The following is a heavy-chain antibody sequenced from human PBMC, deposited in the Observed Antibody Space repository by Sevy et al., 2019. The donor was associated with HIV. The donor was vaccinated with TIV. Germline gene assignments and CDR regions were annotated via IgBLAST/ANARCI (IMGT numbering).Heavy chain of an antibody. Sequence: SETLSLTCTVSGYSISSGYYWVWIRQPPGKGLEWIGSIYHSGSTYYNPSLKSRVTISVDTSKNQFSLKLTSLTAADTAVYYCARQKGDSGSNWGSDAYDIWAQGTTVTVSS. D-gene: IGHD7-27*01. J-gene: IGHJ3*02. CDR1: GYSISSGYY. CDR2: IYHSGST. CDR3: ARQKGDSGSNWGSDAYDI. V-gene: IGHV4-38-2*02.